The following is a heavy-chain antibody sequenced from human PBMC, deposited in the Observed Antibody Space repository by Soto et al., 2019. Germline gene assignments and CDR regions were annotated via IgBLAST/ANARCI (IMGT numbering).Heavy chain of an antibody. V-gene: IGHV3-23*01. CDR3: AKDPNGDYIGAFDD. CDR2: ISGSGNII. Sequence: EVQLLESGGDLVQPGGSWGSSCAASGFPLRTMALPWVPRAQGKGLEWASIISGSGNIIYYADSVKGRFIISRDNSKNTLYLQMNSLRAEDTAVYYCAKDPNGDYIGAFDDWGQGTLVTVSS. D-gene: IGHD4-17*01. J-gene: IGHJ4*02. CDR1: GFPLRTMA.